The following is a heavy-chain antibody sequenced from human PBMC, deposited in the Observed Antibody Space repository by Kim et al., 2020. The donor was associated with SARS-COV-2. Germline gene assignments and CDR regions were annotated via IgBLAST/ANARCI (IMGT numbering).Heavy chain of an antibody. CDR2: ISSSGSTI. V-gene: IGHV3-48*03. CDR3: ARDELKDCSSTSCYAWDAAAFDY. D-gene: IGHD2-2*01. CDR1: GFTFSSYE. J-gene: IGHJ4*02. Sequence: GGSLRLSCAASGFTFSSYEMNWVRQAPGKGLEWVSYISSSGSTIYYADSVKGRFTISRDNAKNSLYLQMNSLRAEDTAVYYCARDELKDCSSTSCYAWDAAAFDYWGQGTLVTVSS.